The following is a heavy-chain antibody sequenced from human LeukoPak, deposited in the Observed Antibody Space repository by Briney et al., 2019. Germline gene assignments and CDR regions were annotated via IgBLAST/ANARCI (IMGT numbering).Heavy chain of an antibody. CDR1: GGSFSGYY. CDR2: INHSGST. J-gene: IGHJ4*02. V-gene: IGHV4-34*01. D-gene: IGHD2-15*01. CDR3: ARSGSWNQIPFDY. Sequence: SETLSLTCAVYGGSFSGYYWSWIRQPPGKGLEWIGEINHSGSTNYNPSLKSRVTISVDTSKNQFSLKLSSVTAADTAVYCCARSGSWNQIPFDYWGQGTLVTVSS.